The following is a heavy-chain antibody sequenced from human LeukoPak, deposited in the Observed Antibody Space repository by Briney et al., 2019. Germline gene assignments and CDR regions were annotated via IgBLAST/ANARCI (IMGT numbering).Heavy chain of an antibody. Sequence: GGSLRLSCSASGFTFSSYAMHWVRQAPGRGLEYVSAISTEGGSTYYADSVKGRFIISRDSSKNTLCLQMSSLRAEDTAVYYCVKGLYRGSSSFDYWGQGTLVTVSS. CDR1: GFTFSSYA. D-gene: IGHD1-26*01. V-gene: IGHV3-64D*06. J-gene: IGHJ4*02. CDR2: ISTEGGST. CDR3: VKGLYRGSSSFDY.